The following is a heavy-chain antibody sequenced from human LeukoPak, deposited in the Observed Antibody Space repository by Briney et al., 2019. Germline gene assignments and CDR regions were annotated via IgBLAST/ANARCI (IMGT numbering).Heavy chain of an antibody. D-gene: IGHD4-23*01. CDR1: GYSFASYR. J-gene: IGHJ4*02. CDR2: IYPGDSDT. Sequence: NPGESLKFSCKGPGYSFASYRIGWARQMPGKGLEWMGIIYPGDSDTRYSPSFQGQVTITAGKSISTAYLQWSSLKASDTAMYYCARLNSRTNNDCRGQGTLVTVSS. V-gene: IGHV5-51*01. CDR3: ARLNSRTNNDC.